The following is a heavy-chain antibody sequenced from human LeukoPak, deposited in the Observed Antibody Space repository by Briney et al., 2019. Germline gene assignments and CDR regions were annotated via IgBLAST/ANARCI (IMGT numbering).Heavy chain of an antibody. CDR3: ARGVDYYGV. CDR2: INHSGGT. J-gene: IGHJ4*02. Sequence: SEILSLTCAVYGGSFSGYSWNWIRQPPVKGLEWIGEINHSGGTNYNPSLKSRVTISVDTSKKQFSLKLSSVTAADTAVYYCARGVDYYGVWGQGTLVTVSS. CDR1: GGSFSGYS. V-gene: IGHV4-34*01. D-gene: IGHD3-10*01.